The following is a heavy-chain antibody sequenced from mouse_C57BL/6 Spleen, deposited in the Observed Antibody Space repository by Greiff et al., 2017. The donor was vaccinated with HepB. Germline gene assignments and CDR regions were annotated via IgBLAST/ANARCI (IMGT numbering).Heavy chain of an antibody. Sequence: VKLVESGPGLVAPSQSLSITCTVSGFSLTSYGVHWVRQPPGKGLERLVVIWSDGSTTYNSALKSRLSISKDNSKSQVFLKMNSLQTDDTAMYYCARHPDYDYDSYYAMDYWGQGTSVTVSS. D-gene: IGHD2-4*01. J-gene: IGHJ4*01. CDR2: IWSDGST. V-gene: IGHV2-6-1*01. CDR3: ARHPDYDYDSYYAMDY. CDR1: GFSLTSYG.